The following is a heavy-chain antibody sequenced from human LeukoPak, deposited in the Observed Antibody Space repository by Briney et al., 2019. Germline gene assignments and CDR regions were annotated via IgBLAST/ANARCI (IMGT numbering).Heavy chain of an antibody. J-gene: IGHJ5*02. D-gene: IGHD6-13*01. CDR2: IYPGDLRV. V-gene: IGHV5-51*01. CDR1: GYRFTSYW. CDR3: ACRDLTSTWSFP. Sequence: GASLKISCQGFGYRFTSYWIGWVRQMPGKGMEWMGVIYPGDLRVRYNPSFQGQVTIPVDKSINTAYRQWVSLRASDSAMYYCACRDLTSTWSFPWGQGTLVTVSS.